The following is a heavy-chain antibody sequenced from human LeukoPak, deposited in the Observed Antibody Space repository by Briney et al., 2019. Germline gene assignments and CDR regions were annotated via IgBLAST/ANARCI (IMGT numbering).Heavy chain of an antibody. CDR1: GDSITSYF. D-gene: IGHD3-16*01. J-gene: IGHJ5*02. V-gene: IGHV4-59*12. CDR2: IFYSGIT. CDR3: AGGSYGPQFDP. Sequence: SETLSLTCTVSGDSITSYFWSWIRQPPGKGLEWVGYIFYSGITNYNPSLKSRVTISVDTSKNRFSLKLSSVTAADTAVYYCAGGSYGPQFDPWGQGTLVTVPS.